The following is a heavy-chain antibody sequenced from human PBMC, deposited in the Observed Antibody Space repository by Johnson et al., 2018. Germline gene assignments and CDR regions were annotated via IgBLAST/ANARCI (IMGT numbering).Heavy chain of an antibody. V-gene: IGHV4-31*03. J-gene: IGHJ6*03. CDR2: IYYSGST. D-gene: IGHD3-22*01. CDR1: GGSISSGGYY. CDR3: ARGYDSIGYYYTSAFYYYYMDV. Sequence: QVQLQESGPGLVKPSQPLSLTCTVSGGSISSGGYYWSWIRQHPGKGLEWIGYIYYSGSTYYNPSLKSRVTISVDTSKNQSSLKLSSVTAADTAVYYCARGYDSIGYYYTSAFYYYYMDVWGKGTTVTVSS.